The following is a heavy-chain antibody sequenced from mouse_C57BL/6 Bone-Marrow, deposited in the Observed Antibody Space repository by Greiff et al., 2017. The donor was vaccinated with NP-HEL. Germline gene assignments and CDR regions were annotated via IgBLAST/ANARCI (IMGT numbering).Heavy chain of an antibody. J-gene: IGHJ4*01. CDR3: ARPAYYSFYAMDY. V-gene: IGHV5-17*01. D-gene: IGHD2-12*01. Sequence: EVKLEESGGGLVKPGGSLKLSCAASGFTFSDYGMHWVRQAPEKGLEWVAYISSGSSTIYYVDPVKGRFPISSDNAKNTRFLQMTSLRSEDTAMYYCARPAYYSFYAMDYWGQGTSVTVSS. CDR2: ISSGSSTI. CDR1: GFTFSDYG.